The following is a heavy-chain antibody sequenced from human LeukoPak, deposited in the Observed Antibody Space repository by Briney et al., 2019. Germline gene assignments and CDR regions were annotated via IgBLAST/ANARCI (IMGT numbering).Heavy chain of an antibody. J-gene: IGHJ1*01. CDR1: GGSFSGYY. Sequence: SETLSLTCAVYGGSFSGYYWSWIRQPPGKGLEWIGEINHSGSTNYNPSLKSRVTISVDTSKNQFSLKLSSVTAADTAVYYCARDHEQQPSFFQHWGQGTLVTVSS. CDR3: ARDHEQQPSFFQH. CDR2: INHSGST. V-gene: IGHV4-34*01. D-gene: IGHD6-13*01.